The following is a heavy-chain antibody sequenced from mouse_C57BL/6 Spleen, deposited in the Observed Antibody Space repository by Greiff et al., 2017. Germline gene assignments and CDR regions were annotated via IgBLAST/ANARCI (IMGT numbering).Heavy chain of an antibody. CDR2: ISYDGSN. CDR3: AREEDTTVVAPFDY. D-gene: IGHD1-1*01. CDR1: GYSITSGYY. J-gene: IGHJ2*01. V-gene: IGHV3-6*01. Sequence: EVHLVESGPGLVKPSQSLSLTCSVTGYSITSGYYWNWIRQFPGNKLEWMGYISYDGSNNYNPSLKNRISITRDTSKNQFFLKLNSVTTEDTATYYCAREEDTTVVAPFDYWGQGTTLTVSS.